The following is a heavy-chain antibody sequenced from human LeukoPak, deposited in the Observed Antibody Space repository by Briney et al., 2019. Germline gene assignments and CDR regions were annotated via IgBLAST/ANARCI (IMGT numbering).Heavy chain of an antibody. V-gene: IGHV4-59*01. CDR3: ARGRTSLRFDY. CDR1: GGSISSYY. CDR2: IYYSGST. J-gene: IGHJ4*02. Sequence: SETLSLTCTVSGGSISSYYWSWIRQPPGKGLEWIGYIYYSGSTNYNPSLKSRVTISVDTSKNQFSLKLSSVTAADTAVYYCARGRTSLRFDYWGQGTLVTVSS.